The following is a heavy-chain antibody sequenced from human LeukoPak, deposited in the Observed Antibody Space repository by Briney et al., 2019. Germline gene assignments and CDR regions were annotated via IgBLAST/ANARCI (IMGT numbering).Heavy chain of an antibody. Sequence: SVTVSCTASVGTFIIYAISWVRQAPGQGLEGMGGIIPIFGTANYAQKFQGRVTITADESTSTAYMELSSLRSEDTAVYYCAREYGSGSYFGYWGQGTLVTVSS. CDR3: AREYGSGSYFGY. D-gene: IGHD3-10*01. J-gene: IGHJ4*02. V-gene: IGHV1-69*13. CDR1: VGTFIIYA. CDR2: IIPIFGTA.